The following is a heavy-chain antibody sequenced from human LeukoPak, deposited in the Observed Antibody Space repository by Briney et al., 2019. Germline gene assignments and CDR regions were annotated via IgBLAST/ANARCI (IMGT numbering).Heavy chain of an antibody. V-gene: IGHV4-59*12. D-gene: IGHD3-22*01. CDR2: IHYTGST. CDR1: GGSISSYY. CDR3: ARGHYDSSGYYSDYFDF. J-gene: IGHJ4*02. Sequence: SETLSLTCTVSGGSISSYYWSWIRQSPGKGLECIGYIHYTGSTNYNPSLKSRVTISVETSKNQFSLKLKSVTAADTAMYHCARGHYDSSGYYSDYFDFWSQGSLVTVSS.